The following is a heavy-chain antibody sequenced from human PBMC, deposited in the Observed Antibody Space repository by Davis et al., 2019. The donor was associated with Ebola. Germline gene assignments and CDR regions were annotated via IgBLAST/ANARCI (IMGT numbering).Heavy chain of an antibody. CDR1: GGTFTSYA. CDR3: ARGGGGDSSGFQSWFDP. J-gene: IGHJ5*02. V-gene: IGHV1-69*13. Sequence: SVTVSCKASGGTFTSYAISWVRQAPGQGLEWMGGIIPLFGTANYAQKFQDRVTITADESTSTSYMELNSLRSDDTAVYYCARGGGGDSSGFQSWFDPWGQGTLGTVSS. D-gene: IGHD3-22*01. CDR2: IIPLFGTA.